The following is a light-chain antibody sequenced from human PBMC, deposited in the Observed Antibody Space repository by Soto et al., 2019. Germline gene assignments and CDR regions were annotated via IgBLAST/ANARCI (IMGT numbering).Light chain of an antibody. V-gene: IGKV3-15*01. Sequence: EIVMTQSPATVSVSPGERVTLSCRASQSVNNYLAWYQQKPGQAPRLLVYRIFSRATGVPARFSGSGSGTEFTLTISSLQPEDFATYYCQQSYSHYTFGGGTKVE. CDR2: RIF. J-gene: IGKJ4*01. CDR1: QSVNNY. CDR3: QQSYSHYT.